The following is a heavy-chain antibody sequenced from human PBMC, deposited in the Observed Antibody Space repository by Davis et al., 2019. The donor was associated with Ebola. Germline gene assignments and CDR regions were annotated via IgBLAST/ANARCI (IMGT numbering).Heavy chain of an antibody. J-gene: IGHJ6*03. Sequence: SVQVSCKASGGTFSSSASSWVRQAPGQGLEWMGGIIPIFGTANYAQKFQGRVTITADESTSTAYRELSSLRSEDTAVYYCARGDIVATIKYYYYYYMDVWGKGTTVTVSS. CDR3: ARGDIVATIKYYYYYYMDV. V-gene: IGHV1-69*13. D-gene: IGHD5-12*01. CDR2: IIPIFGTA. CDR1: GGTFSSSA.